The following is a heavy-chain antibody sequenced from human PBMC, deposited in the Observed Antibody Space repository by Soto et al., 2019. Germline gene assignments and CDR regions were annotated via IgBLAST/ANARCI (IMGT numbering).Heavy chain of an antibody. V-gene: IGHV4-39*01. D-gene: IGHD6-13*01. Sequence: SETLSLTCTVSGGSISSGGYYWSWIRQHPGMGLEWIGSIYNSGSTYYNPSLKSRVTISVDTSKNQFSLKLSSVTAADTAVYYCARYSSSWYRGANNWFDPWGQGTLVTVSS. CDR3: ARYSSSWYRGANNWFDP. J-gene: IGHJ5*02. CDR1: GGSISSGGYY. CDR2: IYNSGST.